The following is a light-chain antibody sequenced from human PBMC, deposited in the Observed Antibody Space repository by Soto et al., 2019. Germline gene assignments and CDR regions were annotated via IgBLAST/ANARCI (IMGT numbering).Light chain of an antibody. J-gene: IGKJ5*01. CDR3: QQYNIWPPIT. CDR2: GAY. V-gene: IGKV3-15*01. CDR1: QSVSNN. Sequence: EIVMTQSPATLSVSPGERATLSFRASQSVSNNYLAWYQQKPGQAPRLLIYGAYTRAAGVPARFSGSGSGTEFTLTITSLQSEDIALYYCQQYNIWPPITFGQGTRLEIK.